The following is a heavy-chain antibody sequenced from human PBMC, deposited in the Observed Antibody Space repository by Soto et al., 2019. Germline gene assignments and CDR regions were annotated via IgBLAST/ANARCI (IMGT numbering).Heavy chain of an antibody. CDR1: GGSISSSSYY. V-gene: IGHV4-39*01. CDR2: IYYSGST. J-gene: IGHJ4*02. Sequence: SETLSLTCTVSGGSISSSSYYWGWIRQPPGKGLEWIGSIYYSGSTYYNPSLKSRVTISVDTSKNQFSLKLSSVTAADTAVYYCARHRRVLRYFDWLLTQFDYWGQGTLVTVSS. D-gene: IGHD3-9*01. CDR3: ARHRRVLRYFDWLLTQFDY.